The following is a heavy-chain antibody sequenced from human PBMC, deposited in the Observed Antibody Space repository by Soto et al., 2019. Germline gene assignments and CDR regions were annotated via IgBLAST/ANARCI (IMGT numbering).Heavy chain of an antibody. V-gene: IGHV2-5*01. CDR3: ARGLATRPVFAFEI. Sequence: SGPTLVNPTQTLTLPCSFSRYSLSTSGGGVGWIRQPQGKGLGWRSHMYWRWDEHCRPCQKSRLSITKDTTKHHVVLKVPNMGRVDTAIYYCARGLATRPVFAFEIWGQGTMVTGS. CDR1: RYSLSTSGGG. CDR2: MYWRWDE. J-gene: IGHJ3*02. D-gene: IGHD6-6*01.